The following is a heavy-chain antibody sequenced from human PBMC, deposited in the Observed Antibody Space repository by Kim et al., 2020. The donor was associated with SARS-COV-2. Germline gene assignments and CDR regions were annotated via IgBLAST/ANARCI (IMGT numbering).Heavy chain of an antibody. V-gene: IGHV5-51*01. J-gene: IGHJ2*01. D-gene: IGHD2-21*02. Sequence: GESLKISCKGSGYSFTSYWIGWVRQMPGKGLEWMGIIYPGDSDTRYSPSFQGQVTISADKSISTAYLQWSSLKASDTAMYYCARPRCGGDCYSAVRYWYFDLWGRGTLVTVSS. CDR3: ARPRCGGDCYSAVRYWYFDL. CDR1: GYSFTSYW. CDR2: IYPGDSDT.